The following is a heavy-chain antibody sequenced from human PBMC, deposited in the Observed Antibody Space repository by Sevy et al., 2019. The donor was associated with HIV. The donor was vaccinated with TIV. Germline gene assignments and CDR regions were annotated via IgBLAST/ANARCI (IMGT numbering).Heavy chain of an antibody. D-gene: IGHD3-9*01. CDR3: ARGEGILTGYYLDY. Sequence: TLSLTCAVSGGSISSGGYSWSWIRQPPGKGLEWIGYIYHSGSTYYNPSLKSRVTISVDRSKNQFSLKLSSVTAADTAVYYCARGEGILTGYYLDYWGQRTLVTASS. CDR2: IYHSGST. CDR1: GGSISSGGYS. J-gene: IGHJ4*02. V-gene: IGHV4-30-2*01.